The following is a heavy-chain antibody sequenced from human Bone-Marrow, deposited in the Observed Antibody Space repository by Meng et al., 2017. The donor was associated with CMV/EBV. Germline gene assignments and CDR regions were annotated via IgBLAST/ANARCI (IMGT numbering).Heavy chain of an antibody. Sequence: GGSLRLSCAASGFTFDDHAMHWVRQAPGKGLEWVSGINWNGDSIVYADSVKGRFTISRDNAKNSLYLQMNSLRAEDTALYYCAKGRYSGSSGYFDDWGHGTLVNVAS. V-gene: IGHV3-9*01. CDR1: GFTFDDHA. J-gene: IGHJ4*01. CDR3: AKGRYSGSSGYFDD. CDR2: INWNGDSI. D-gene: IGHD1-26*01.